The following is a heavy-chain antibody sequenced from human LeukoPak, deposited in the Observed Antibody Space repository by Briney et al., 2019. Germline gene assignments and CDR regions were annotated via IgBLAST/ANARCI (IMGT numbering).Heavy chain of an antibody. CDR2: FFTGGST. CDR1: GGSIDSHY. J-gene: IGHJ6*02. V-gene: IGHV4-4*07. Sequence: SETLSLTCTVSGGSIDSHYWNWNRQSAGKGLEWIGRFFTGGSTYYNPSLESRVTMSVDTSKNQFSLKLRSVTAADTAVYFCARGSGVAVGMDVWGQGTTVIVSS. D-gene: IGHD6-19*01. CDR3: ARGSGVAVGMDV.